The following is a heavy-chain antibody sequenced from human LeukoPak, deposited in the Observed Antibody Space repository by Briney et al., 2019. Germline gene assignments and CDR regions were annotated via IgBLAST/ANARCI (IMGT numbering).Heavy chain of an antibody. Sequence: PSQTLSLTCTVSGGSISSGGYYWRWIRQPPGKGLEWIGYIYHSGSTYYNPSLKSRVTISVDRSKNQFSLKLSSVTAADTAVYYCARGIVADDNRPFDYWGQGILVTVSS. CDR2: IYHSGST. CDR3: ARGIVADDNRPFDY. D-gene: IGHD6-13*01. CDR1: GGSISSGGYY. J-gene: IGHJ4*02. V-gene: IGHV4-30-2*01.